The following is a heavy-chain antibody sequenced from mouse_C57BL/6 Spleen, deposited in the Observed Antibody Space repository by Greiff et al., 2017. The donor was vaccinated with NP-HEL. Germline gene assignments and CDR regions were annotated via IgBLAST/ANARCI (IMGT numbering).Heavy chain of an antibody. J-gene: IGHJ3*01. CDR3: ARSYDYASFAY. V-gene: IGHV5-17*01. CDR1: GFTFSDYG. D-gene: IGHD2-4*01. CDR2: ISSGSSTI. Sequence: EVQVVESGGGLVKPGGSLKLSCAASGFTFSDYGMHWVRQAPEKGLEWVAYISSGSSTIYYADKVKGRFTISRENAKNTLFLQMTILRSEDTAMYYCARSYDYASFAYWGQGTLVTVSA.